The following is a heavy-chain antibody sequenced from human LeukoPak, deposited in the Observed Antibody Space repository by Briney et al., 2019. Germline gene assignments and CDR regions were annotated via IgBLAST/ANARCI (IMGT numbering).Heavy chain of an antibody. V-gene: IGHV3-30*01. J-gene: IGHJ4*02. CDR1: GFTFSSYA. CDR3: ARWGYGLDY. D-gene: IGHD3-16*01. Sequence: GGSLRLSCAASGFTFSSYAMHWVRQAPGEGLEWVAVISYDGSNKYYADSVKGRFTISRDNSKNTLYLQMNSLRAEDTAVYYCARWGYGLDYWGQGTLVTVSS. CDR2: ISYDGSNK.